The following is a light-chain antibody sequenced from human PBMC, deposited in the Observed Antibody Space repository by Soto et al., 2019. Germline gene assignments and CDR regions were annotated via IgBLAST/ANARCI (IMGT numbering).Light chain of an antibody. CDR3: QQYGSSRLT. J-gene: IGKJ4*01. V-gene: IGKV3-20*01. Sequence: ESVLTQSPGTLSLSRGERATLSCRASQSVSSSFLTWYQQKPGQAPRLLIYGASSRATGIPDRFSGSGSGTDFTLTISRLEPEDFAVYYCQQYGSSRLTFGGGTKVDI. CDR2: GAS. CDR1: QSVSSSF.